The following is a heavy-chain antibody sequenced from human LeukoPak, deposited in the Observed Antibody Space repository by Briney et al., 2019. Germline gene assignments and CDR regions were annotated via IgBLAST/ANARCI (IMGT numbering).Heavy chain of an antibody. CDR3: ARDLDGRVRGVIDTIWFDP. J-gene: IGHJ5*02. CDR1: GGTFSSYA. Sequence: GASVKVSCKASGGTFSSYAISWVRQAPGQGLEWMGRIIPILGIANYAQKFQGRVTITADKSTSTAYMELSSLRSEDTAVYYCARDLDGRVRGVIDTIWFDPWGQGTLVTVSS. D-gene: IGHD3-10*01. V-gene: IGHV1-69*04. CDR2: IIPILGIA.